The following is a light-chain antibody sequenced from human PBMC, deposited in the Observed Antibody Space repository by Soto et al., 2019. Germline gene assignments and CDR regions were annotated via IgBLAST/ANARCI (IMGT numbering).Light chain of an antibody. J-gene: IGKJ1*01. Sequence: DIQMTQSPFTLSASVGDRVTISCRAGQTISSWLAWYQHKPGKAHKLLIYKASTLQTGVPSRFSGSGSGTECTLTISSLQLDDFATYFCQQYSRYPWTFGQGTKVEIK. CDR1: QTISSW. CDR2: KAS. V-gene: IGKV1-5*03. CDR3: QQYSRYPWT.